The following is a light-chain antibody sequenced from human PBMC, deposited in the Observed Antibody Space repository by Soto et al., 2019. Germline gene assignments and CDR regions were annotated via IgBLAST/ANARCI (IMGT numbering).Light chain of an antibody. J-gene: IGKJ5*01. Sequence: VHLTQSPSSLSASVVDRVTITFLSSQGISSALAWYQQKPGKAPKLLIYDASSLESGVPARFSGSGSETEFTLTIRSLQSEDFALYYCQHYVERSPITFGQGTRLE. CDR1: QGISSA. CDR3: QHYVERSPIT. V-gene: IGKV1-13*02. CDR2: DAS.